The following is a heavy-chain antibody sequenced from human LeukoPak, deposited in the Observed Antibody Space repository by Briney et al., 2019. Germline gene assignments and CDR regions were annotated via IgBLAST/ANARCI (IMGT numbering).Heavy chain of an antibody. D-gene: IGHD3-9*01. V-gene: IGHV1-24*01. J-gene: IGHJ4*02. Sequence: ASVKVSCKVSGYTLTELSMHWVRQAPGKGLEWMGGFDPEDGETIYAQKLQGRVTMTTDTSTSTAYMELRSLRSDDTAVYYCARTTYYDILTGYWSPDYWGQGTLVTVSS. CDR2: FDPEDGET. CDR3: ARTTYYDILTGYWSPDY. CDR1: GYTLTELS.